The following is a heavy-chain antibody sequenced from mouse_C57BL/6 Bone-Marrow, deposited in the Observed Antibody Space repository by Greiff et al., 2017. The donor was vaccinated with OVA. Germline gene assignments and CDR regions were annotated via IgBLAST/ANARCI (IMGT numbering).Heavy chain of an antibody. J-gene: IGHJ4*01. V-gene: IGHV1-63*01. Sequence: QVQLKQSGAELVRPGTSVKMSCKASGYTFTNYWIGWAKQRPGHGLEWIGDIYPGGGYTNYNEKFKGKATLTADKSSSTAYMQFSSLTSEDSAIYYCARYGGVPHAMDYCGQGTSVTVSS. CDR3: ARYGGVPHAMDY. CDR2: IYPGGGYT. D-gene: IGHD5-1*01. CDR1: GYTFTNYW.